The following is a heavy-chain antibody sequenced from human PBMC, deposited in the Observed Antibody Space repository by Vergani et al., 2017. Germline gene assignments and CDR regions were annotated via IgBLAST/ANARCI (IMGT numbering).Heavy chain of an antibody. CDR1: GFTFSSYW. CDR2: INQDGSQK. CDR3: AKGVYCSSTSCYEGRGYYYGMGV. Sequence: EVQLVDSGGGLVQPGGSLRLSCAASGFTFSSYWMNWVRQAPGKGLEWMANINQDGSQKQYVDSVKGRFTISRDNAKNSLYLQMNSLRAEDTAVYYCAKGVYCSSTSCYEGRGYYYGMGVWGQGTTVTFSS. J-gene: IGHJ6*02. D-gene: IGHD2-2*01. V-gene: IGHV3-7*03.